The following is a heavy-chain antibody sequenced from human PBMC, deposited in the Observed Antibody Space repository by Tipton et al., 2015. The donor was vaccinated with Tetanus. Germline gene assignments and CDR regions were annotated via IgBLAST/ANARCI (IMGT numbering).Heavy chain of an antibody. J-gene: IGHJ4*02. CDR2: ISGSGGST. CDR3: AKEQYYDFWSGYYVLDY. CDR1: GFTVSSNY. V-gene: IGHV3-23*01. D-gene: IGHD3-3*01. Sequence: SLRLSCAASGFTVSSNYLSWVRQAPGKGLEWVSAISGSGGSTYYADSVKGRFTISRDNSKNTLYLQMNSLRAEDTAVYYCAKEQYYDFWSGYYVLDYWGQGTLVTVSS.